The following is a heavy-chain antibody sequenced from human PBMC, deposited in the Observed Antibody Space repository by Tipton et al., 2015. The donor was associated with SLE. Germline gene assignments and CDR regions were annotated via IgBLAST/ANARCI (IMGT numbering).Heavy chain of an antibody. CDR3: AREEVTGTHFDY. CDR2: IYYSGST. D-gene: IGHD1-20*01. V-gene: IGHV4-39*07. Sequence: TLSLTCTVSGGSISSGGYYWSWIRQHPGKGLEWIGSIYYSGSTNYNPSLKSRVTISVDTSKNQFSLKLSSVTAADTAVYYCAREEVTGTHFDYWGQGTLVTVSS. J-gene: IGHJ4*02. CDR1: GGSISSGGYY.